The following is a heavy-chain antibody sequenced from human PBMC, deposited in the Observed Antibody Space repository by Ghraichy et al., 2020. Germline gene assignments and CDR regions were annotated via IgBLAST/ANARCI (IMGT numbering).Heavy chain of an antibody. CDR1: GFPFNTFD. CDR2: ISGRDGTT. J-gene: IGHJ4*02. CDR3: TKGAWLDY. V-gene: IGHV3-23*01. Sequence: LTCAASGFPFNTFDMSWVRQAPGKGLEWVSVISGRDGTTNYADSVQGRFSISRDNSKNTLYLQMNSLRVEDTAIYYCTKGAWLDYWGQGTLVTVSS. D-gene: IGHD4/OR15-4a*01.